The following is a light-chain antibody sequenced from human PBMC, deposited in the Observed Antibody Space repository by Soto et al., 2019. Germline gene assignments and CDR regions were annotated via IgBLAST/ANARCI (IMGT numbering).Light chain of an antibody. V-gene: IGLV1-51*01. CDR1: SSNIGSNY. CDR3: GAWDHVLNVGV. Sequence: QSVLTQPPSVSAAPEQNVIISCSGSSSNIGSNYVSWYQQLPGTAPKLLIYDKNERPSGIPDRFSASKSGTSATLGITGLQTGDEADYYCGAWDHVLNVGVFGGGTKVTVL. CDR2: DKN. J-gene: IGLJ3*02.